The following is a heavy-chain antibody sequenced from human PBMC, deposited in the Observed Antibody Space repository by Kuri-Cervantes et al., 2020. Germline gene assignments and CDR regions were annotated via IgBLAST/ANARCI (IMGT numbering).Heavy chain of an antibody. D-gene: IGHD3-10*01. CDR3: ARGGAVGGVWYYYYMDV. V-gene: IGHV1-2*02. CDR1: GYTFTGYY. Sequence: ASVKVSCKASGYTFTGYYMHWVRQAPGQGLEWMGWINPNSGGTNYAQKFQGRVTISVDTSKNQFSLKLSSVTAADTAVYYCARGGAVGGVWYYYYMDVWGKGTTVTVSS. J-gene: IGHJ6*03. CDR2: INPNSGGT.